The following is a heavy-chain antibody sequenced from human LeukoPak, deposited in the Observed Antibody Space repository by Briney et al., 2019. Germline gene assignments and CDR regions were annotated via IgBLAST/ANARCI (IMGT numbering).Heavy chain of an antibody. Sequence: GGSLRLSCAASGFTFKRYHMSWVRQAPGKGLDWVSSIDGGGTNTFYADSVKGRFTISRDNSKNTLYLHMNSLRAEDTGVYYCAKEEILPGARSYFDYWGQGTLVTVSS. J-gene: IGHJ4*02. CDR3: AKEEILPGARSYFDY. D-gene: IGHD1-14*01. V-gene: IGHV3-23*01. CDR2: IDGGGTNT. CDR1: GFTFKRYH.